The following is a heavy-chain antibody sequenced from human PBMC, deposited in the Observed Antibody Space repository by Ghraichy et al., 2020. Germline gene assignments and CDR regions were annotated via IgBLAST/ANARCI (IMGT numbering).Heavy chain of an antibody. J-gene: IGHJ5*02. D-gene: IGHD2-15*01. V-gene: IGHV4-59*01. CDR1: GGSISSNY. CDR2: IYYSGST. CDR3: AQIAEGSWFDP. Sequence: SETLSLTCTVSGGSISSNYWSWIRQPPGKGLEWIGYIYYSGSTNYNPSLKSRVTISVDTSKNQFSLKLTSMTAADTAVYYCAQIAEGSWFDPWGQGTLVTVSS.